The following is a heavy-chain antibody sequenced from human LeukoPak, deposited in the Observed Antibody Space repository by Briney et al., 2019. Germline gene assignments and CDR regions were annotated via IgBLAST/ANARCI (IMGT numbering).Heavy chain of an antibody. J-gene: IGHJ4*02. CDR3: ASPPYYYDSSGYGQPHY. Sequence: GGSLRLSCVASGFTVSSNYMSWVRQAPGKGLEWVSVIYSGGSTYYADSVKGRFTISRDNSKNTLYLQMSSLRAEDTAVYYCASPPYYYDSSGYGQPHYWGQGTLVTVSS. V-gene: IGHV3-66*02. D-gene: IGHD3-22*01. CDR1: GFTVSSNY. CDR2: IYSGGST.